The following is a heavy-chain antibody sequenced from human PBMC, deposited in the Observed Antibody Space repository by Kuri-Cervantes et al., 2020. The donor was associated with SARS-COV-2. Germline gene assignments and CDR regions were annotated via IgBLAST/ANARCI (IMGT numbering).Heavy chain of an antibody. D-gene: IGHD2-2*02. J-gene: IGHJ6*03. CDR3: ARGREGVEPATVLGLGFYYYYFMDV. V-gene: IGHV4-34*01. CDR1: GGSFSDYS. Sequence: SQTLSLTCAVFGGSFSDYSWRWIRQPPEKGLAWIGDINHSGNANYNPSFKSRVTISVDTSKNQFYLRLSSVIAADKAVYYCARGREGVEPATVLGLGFYYYYFMDVWGRGTTVTVSS. CDR2: INHSGNA.